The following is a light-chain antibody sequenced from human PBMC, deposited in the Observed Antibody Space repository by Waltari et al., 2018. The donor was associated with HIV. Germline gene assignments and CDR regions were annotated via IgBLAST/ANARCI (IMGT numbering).Light chain of an antibody. J-gene: IGKJ2*01. CDR3: QQYSGTPMYT. Sequence: DIGLTQSPSSLSASVGDRVTITCRASPGLRDAVDWYQQKPGKAPKLLVYSASTLGSGVPSRFSGSVSGTDYTLTISSLQPEDFATYYCQQYSGTPMYTFGQGTKLEIK. CDR2: SAS. V-gene: IGKV1-NL1*01. CDR1: PGLRDA.